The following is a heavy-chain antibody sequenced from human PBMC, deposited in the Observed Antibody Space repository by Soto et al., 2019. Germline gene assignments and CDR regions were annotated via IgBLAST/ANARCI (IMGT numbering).Heavy chain of an antibody. CDR2: MNPNSGNT. J-gene: IGHJ4*02. Sequence: QVQLVQSGAEVKKPGASVKVSCKASGYTFTSYDINWVRQATGQGLEWMGWMNPNSGNTGYAQKFQGRVTMTRNTSISTAYMELSSLRSEDTAVYYCARRGYYYDSSGYYIDDYWGQGTLVTVSS. D-gene: IGHD3-22*01. V-gene: IGHV1-8*01. CDR3: ARRGYYYDSSGYYIDDY. CDR1: GYTFTSYD.